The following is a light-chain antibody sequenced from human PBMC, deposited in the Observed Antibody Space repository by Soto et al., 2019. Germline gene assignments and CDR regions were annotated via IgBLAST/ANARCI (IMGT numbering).Light chain of an antibody. CDR1: QSVYNNY. V-gene: IGKV3-20*01. J-gene: IGKJ1*01. CDR2: GAS. CDR3: QKYGSSPRT. Sequence: EIVLTQSPGTLSVSPGERATLSCRASQSVYNNYLAWFQQRPGQAPRLLIYGASSRATGIPDRFSSSGSGTDFTLTISRLEPEDLGMYYCQKYGSSPRTFGQGTKVEIK.